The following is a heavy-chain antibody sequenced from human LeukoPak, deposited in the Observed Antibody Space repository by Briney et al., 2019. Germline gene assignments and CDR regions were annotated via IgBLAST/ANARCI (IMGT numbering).Heavy chain of an antibody. J-gene: IGHJ6*03. V-gene: IGHV4-38-2*02. D-gene: IGHD4-11*01. CDR1: GYSISSGYY. CDR2: IYHSGST. Sequence: SETLSLTCTVSGYSISSGYYWGWIRQPPGKGLEWFGSIYHSGSTYYNPSLKSRFTISVDTSKNQFFLKLSSVTAADTAVYYCARDDSNYDYYYYYMDVWGKGTTVTVSS. CDR3: ARDDSNYDYYYYYMDV.